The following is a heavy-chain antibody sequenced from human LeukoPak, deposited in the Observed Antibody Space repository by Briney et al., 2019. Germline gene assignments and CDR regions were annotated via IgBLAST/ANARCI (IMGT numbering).Heavy chain of an antibody. V-gene: IGHV3-74*01. CDR2: INSNGSGI. J-gene: IGHJ3*02. CDR1: GFTLSSYW. Sequence: GGSLRLSCAVSGFTLSSYWMHWVRQLPGKGLVWVSRINSNGSGISYAGSVKGRFTISRDNAKNTLYLQMNSLRAEDTAVYYCARGNAHTFDIWGQGTMVTVSS. CDR3: ARGNAHTFDI.